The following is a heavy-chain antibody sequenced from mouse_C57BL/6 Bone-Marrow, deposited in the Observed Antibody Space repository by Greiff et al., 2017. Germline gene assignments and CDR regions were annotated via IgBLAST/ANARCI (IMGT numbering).Heavy chain of an antibody. CDR2: IGPEDGET. CDR1: GFNIKDYY. Sequence: EVQLVESGAELVKPGASVKLSCTASGFNIKDYYMHWVKQRTEQGLEWIGRIGPEDGETKYAPKFQGKATITADTSSNTAYLQLSSLTSEDTAVYYCASPNPFYWYFDVWGTGTTVTVSS. V-gene: IGHV14-2*01. J-gene: IGHJ1*03. D-gene: IGHD4-1*01. CDR3: ASPNPFYWYFDV.